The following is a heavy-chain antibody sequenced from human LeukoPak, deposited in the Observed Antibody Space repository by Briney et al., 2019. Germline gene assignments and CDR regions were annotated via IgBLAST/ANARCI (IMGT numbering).Heavy chain of an antibody. J-gene: IGHJ3*02. V-gene: IGHV3-23*01. CDR1: GFTFTAYA. CDR3: AKDGGI. D-gene: IGHD3-3*01. Sequence: PGGSLRVSCAASGFTFTAYAMTWVRQAPGKGMEWVSAISNSGGNTYYADSVKGRFTISRDNSKNTLYLQMNSLRAEDTAVYYCAKDGGIWGQGTMVTVSS. CDR2: ISNSGGNT.